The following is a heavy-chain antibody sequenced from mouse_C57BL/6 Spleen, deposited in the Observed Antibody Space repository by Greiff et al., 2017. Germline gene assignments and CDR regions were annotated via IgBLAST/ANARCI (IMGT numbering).Heavy chain of an antibody. Sequence: VQLVESGPGLVAPSQSLSITCTVSGFSLTSYAISWVRQPPGKGLEWLGVIWTGGGTNYNSALKSRLSISKDNSKSQVFLKMNSLQTDDTTRYYCARPFYYDGSSYEGYYAMDYWGQGTSVTVSS. V-gene: IGHV2-9-1*01. CDR2: IWTGGGT. CDR1: GFSLTSYA. CDR3: ARPFYYDGSSYEGYYAMDY. D-gene: IGHD1-1*01. J-gene: IGHJ4*01.